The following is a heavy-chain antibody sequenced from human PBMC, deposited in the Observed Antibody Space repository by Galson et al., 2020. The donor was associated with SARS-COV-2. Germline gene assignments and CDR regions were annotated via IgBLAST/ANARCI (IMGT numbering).Heavy chain of an antibody. D-gene: IGHD5-18*01. V-gene: IGHV3-11*01. CDR2: ISSSGSTI. CDR1: GFTFSDYY. J-gene: IGHJ4*02. CDR3: AREIGGYSYGYRVPVFDY. Sequence: GESLKISCAASGFTFSDYYMSWIRQAPGKGLEWVSYISSSGSTIYYADSVKGRFTISRDNAKNSLYLQMNSLRAEDTAVYYCAREIGGYSYGYRVPVFDYWGQGTLVTVSS.